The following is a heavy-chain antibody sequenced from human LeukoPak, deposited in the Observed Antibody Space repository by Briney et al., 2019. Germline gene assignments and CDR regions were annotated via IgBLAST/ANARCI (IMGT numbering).Heavy chain of an antibody. V-gene: IGHV1-3*01. D-gene: IGHD3-10*01. CDR3: ARAIKWFGDPAEYFQH. CDR2: INAGNGNT. J-gene: IGHJ1*01. CDR1: GYTFTSYA. Sequence: ASVKVSCKASGYTFTSYAMHWVRQAPGQRLEWMGWINAGNGNTKYSQKFQGRVTITRDTSASTAYMELSSLRSEDTAVYYCARAIKWFGDPAEYFQHWGQGTLVTVSS.